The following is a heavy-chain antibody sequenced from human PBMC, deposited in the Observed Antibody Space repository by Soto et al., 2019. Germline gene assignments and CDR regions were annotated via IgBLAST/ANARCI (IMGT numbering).Heavy chain of an antibody. CDR2: IYYAGSS. CDR1: GDSISRNVYY. V-gene: IGHV4-31*03. Sequence: KPSETLSLTCSVSGDSISRNVYYWTWIRQHPGKGLEWIGHIYYAGSSYYNPSLKSRVTISLDTSKHQFSLKLSSVTAADTAVYFCARGLTTLYYFDSWGQGTLVTVSS. CDR3: ARGLTTLYYFDS. J-gene: IGHJ4*02. D-gene: IGHD3-16*01.